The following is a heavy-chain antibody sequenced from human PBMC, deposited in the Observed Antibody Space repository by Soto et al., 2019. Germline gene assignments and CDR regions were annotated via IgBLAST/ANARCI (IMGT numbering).Heavy chain of an antibody. CDR2: ISASGDGT. D-gene: IGHD3-10*01. Sequence: EVQLLESGGGLVQPGGSLRLSCAASGFTFSSFAMSWVRQAPGKGLEWVSAISASGDGTYYADSVKGRFTISRDNSKNTLYLQMSSLRAEDTAVYYCAKVDGFLWFELDSGGQGTLVTVSS. CDR1: GFTFSSFA. V-gene: IGHV3-23*01. J-gene: IGHJ4*02. CDR3: AKVDGFLWFELDS.